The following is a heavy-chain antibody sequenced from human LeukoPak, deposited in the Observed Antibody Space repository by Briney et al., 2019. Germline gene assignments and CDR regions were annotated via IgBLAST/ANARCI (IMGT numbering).Heavy chain of an antibody. D-gene: IGHD5-24*01. CDR3: ARFPCDGYSFPWCYFDY. J-gene: IGHJ4*02. CDR2: ISYDGSNK. CDR1: RFTFSSYS. Sequence: GSLSLSCTASRFTFSSYSMHWVRQAPGKGLEWVAVISYDGSNKYYADSVKGRFTISRDNSKNTLYLQMNSLRAEDTAVYYCARFPCDGYSFPWCYFDYWGQGTLVTISS. V-gene: IGHV3-30*04.